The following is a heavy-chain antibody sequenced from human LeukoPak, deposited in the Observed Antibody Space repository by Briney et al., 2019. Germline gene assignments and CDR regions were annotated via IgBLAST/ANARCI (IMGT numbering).Heavy chain of an antibody. J-gene: IGHJ5*02. D-gene: IGHD3-16*01. V-gene: IGHV4-34*01. Sequence: SETLSLTCTVSGGSISSYYWSWIRHPPGKGLEWIGEINHSGSTNYNPSLKSRVTISVDTSKNQFFLKLSSVTAADTAVYYCARVDTQGVPSPWGQGILVTVSS. CDR2: INHSGST. CDR1: GGSISSYY. CDR3: ARVDTQGVPSP.